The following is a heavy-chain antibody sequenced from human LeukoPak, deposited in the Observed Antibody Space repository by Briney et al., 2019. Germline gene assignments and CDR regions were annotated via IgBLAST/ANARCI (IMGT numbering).Heavy chain of an antibody. D-gene: IGHD3-9*01. J-gene: IGHJ4*02. CDR1: GFTFSNNW. CDR3: AKYFERAFDY. V-gene: IGHV3-7*01. Sequence: GGSLRLSCVASGFTFSNNWMAWVRQAPGKGPELVAHINHDGIHTGYVDSVKGRFTISRDNSKNSLYLQLNSLRAEDTAMYYCAKYFERAFDYWGQGSLITVSS. CDR2: INHDGIHT.